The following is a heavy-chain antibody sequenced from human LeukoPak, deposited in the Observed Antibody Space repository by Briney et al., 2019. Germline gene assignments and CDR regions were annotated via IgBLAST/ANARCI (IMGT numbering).Heavy chain of an antibody. Sequence: KPSETLSLTCAVYGGSLSGYYWSWIRQPPGKGLEWIGEINHSGSTNYNPSLKSRVTISVDTSKNQFSLKLSSVTAADTAVYYCARDQVLWFGELSTGWFDPWGQGTLVTVTS. CDR1: GGSLSGYY. D-gene: IGHD3-10*01. J-gene: IGHJ5*02. CDR3: ARDQVLWFGELSTGWFDP. V-gene: IGHV4-34*01. CDR2: INHSGST.